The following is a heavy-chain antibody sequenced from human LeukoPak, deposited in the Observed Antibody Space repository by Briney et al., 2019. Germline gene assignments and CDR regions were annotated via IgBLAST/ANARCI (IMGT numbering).Heavy chain of an antibody. Sequence: PGRSLRLSCAASGFTFSSYWMSWVRQAPGKGLEWVANIKQDGSEKYYVDSVKGRFTISRDNAKNSRYLQMNSLRDEDTAVYYCARGKGSYSSSWYPFYYYYYGMDVWGQGTTVTVSS. CDR3: ARGKGSYSSSWYPFYYYYYGMDV. CDR1: GFTFSSYW. J-gene: IGHJ6*02. CDR2: IKQDGSEK. D-gene: IGHD6-13*01. V-gene: IGHV3-7*01.